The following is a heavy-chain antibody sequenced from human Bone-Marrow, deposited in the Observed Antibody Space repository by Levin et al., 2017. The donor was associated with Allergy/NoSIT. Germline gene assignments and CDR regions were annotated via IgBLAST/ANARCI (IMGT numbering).Heavy chain of an antibody. CDR1: GFTFTTYA. J-gene: IGHJ6*02. CDR2: IWYDGSNE. Sequence: QPGGSLRLSCATSGFTFTTYAIHWVRQAPGKGLEWVAVIWYDGSNEYYTDSVRGRFTISRDNSKNTLYLQMNSLRAEDTAVYYCATDSVQVVEPAPDANNQPSLLMDVWGQGTTVIVSS. V-gene: IGHV3-33*01. D-gene: IGHD3-22*01. CDR3: ATDSVQVVEPAPDANNQPSLLMDV.